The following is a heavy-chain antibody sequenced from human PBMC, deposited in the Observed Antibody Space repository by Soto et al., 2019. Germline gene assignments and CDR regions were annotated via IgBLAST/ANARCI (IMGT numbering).Heavy chain of an antibody. V-gene: IGHV3-23*01. J-gene: IGHJ4*02. CDR3: ARGSTDSYPGSRIFDF. CDR1: GLTFGSRA. D-gene: IGHD3-10*01. CDR2: ITDTGGDA. Sequence: GGSLRLSCVASGLTFGSRAMTWVPQAQGEGLQWVSTITDTGGDAKYADSVRGRFVISRDNSKKTLYLQMTSLTAEDSAMYYCARGSTDSYPGSRIFDFWGRGTLVTVSS.